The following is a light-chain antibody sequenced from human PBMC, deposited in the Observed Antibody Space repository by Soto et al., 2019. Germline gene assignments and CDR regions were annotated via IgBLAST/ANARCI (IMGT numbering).Light chain of an antibody. CDR2: ATN. CDR3: AAWDDSLIGWV. CDR1: SSNIGTTT. J-gene: IGLJ3*02. Sequence: QAVVTQPPSASGTPGQRVTISCSGSSSNIGTTTVNWYQQVPGTPPKLLIYATNQRPSGVPDRFSGSKSGTSASMTISGLQSEDEADYYCAAWDDSLIGWVFGGGTKLTVL. V-gene: IGLV1-44*01.